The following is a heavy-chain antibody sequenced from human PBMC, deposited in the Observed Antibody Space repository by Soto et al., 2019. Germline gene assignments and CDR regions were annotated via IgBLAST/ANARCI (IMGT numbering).Heavy chain of an antibody. CDR3: ARGLSAGNWFDP. CDR2: MNPNSGNT. J-gene: IGHJ5*02. CDR1: GYTFTSYD. Sequence: ASVKVSCKASGYTFTSYDINWVRQATGQGLEWMGWMNPNSGNTGYAQKFQGRVTMTRNTSISTAYMELSSLRSEDTAVYYCARGLSAGNWFDPWGQGTLVTGSS. V-gene: IGHV1-8*01.